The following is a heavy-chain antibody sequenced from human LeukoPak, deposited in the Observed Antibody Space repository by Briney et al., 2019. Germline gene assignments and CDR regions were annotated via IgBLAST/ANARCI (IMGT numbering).Heavy chain of an antibody. J-gene: IGHJ3*02. Sequence: PGGSLRLSCATSKFTFRSYGLHWVRQAPGKGLEWVAFIRYDGSSKYYGDSVKGRFTISRDNSKSKLYLQMSNLRTEDTAVYYCATEYNVDTAMVGGYAFDIWGQGTMVTVSS. D-gene: IGHD5-18*01. CDR2: IRYDGSSK. V-gene: IGHV3-30*02. CDR1: KFTFRSYG. CDR3: ATEYNVDTAMVGGYAFDI.